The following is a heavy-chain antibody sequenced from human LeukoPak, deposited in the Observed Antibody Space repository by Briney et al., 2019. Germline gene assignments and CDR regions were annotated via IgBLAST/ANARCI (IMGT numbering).Heavy chain of an antibody. D-gene: IGHD3-22*01. V-gene: IGHV3-53*01. CDR2: IYSGGST. Sequence: GGSLRLSCAASGFTVSSNYMSWVRQDPGKRLEWVSVIYSGGSTYYADSVKGRFTISRDNSKNTLYLQMNSLRAEDTAVYYCASQYYYDSSGYYYSDFDYWGQGTLVTVSS. CDR3: ASQYYYDSSGYYYSDFDY. J-gene: IGHJ4*02. CDR1: GFTVSSNY.